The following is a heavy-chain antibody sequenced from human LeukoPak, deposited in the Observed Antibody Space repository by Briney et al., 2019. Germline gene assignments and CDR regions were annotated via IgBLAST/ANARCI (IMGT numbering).Heavy chain of an antibody. J-gene: IGHJ4*02. CDR1: GDDFTNYW. CDR2: IYPGDSDA. V-gene: IGHV5-51*01. CDR3: ARHSPGWMVRPYCFDY. Sequence: ESLKISCKASGDDFTNYWFVWVRQMSGKGLEWMGIIYPGDSDARYNPSFQGQVTISIDKSISTAYLQWSSLKASDTAMYYCARHSPGWMVRPYCFDYWGQGTLVTVSS. D-gene: IGHD3-10*01.